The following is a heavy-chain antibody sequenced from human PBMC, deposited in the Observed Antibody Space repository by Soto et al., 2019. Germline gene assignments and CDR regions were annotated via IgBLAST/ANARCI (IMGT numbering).Heavy chain of an antibody. CDR1: GGSISSSSYY. Sequence: SETLSLTCTVSGGSISSSSYYWGWIRQPPGKGLEWIGSIYYSGSTYCNPSLKSRVTISVDTSKNQFSLKLSSVTAADTAVYYCASRGYSYGYGQGYNWFDPWGQGTLVTVSS. J-gene: IGHJ5*02. D-gene: IGHD5-18*01. V-gene: IGHV4-39*01. CDR3: ASRGYSYGYGQGYNWFDP. CDR2: IYYSGST.